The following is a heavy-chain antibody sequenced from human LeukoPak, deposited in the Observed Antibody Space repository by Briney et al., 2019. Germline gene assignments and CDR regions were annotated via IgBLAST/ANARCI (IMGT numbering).Heavy chain of an antibody. D-gene: IGHD3-10*01. Sequence: GSLRLSCAASGFTFSSYSLNWGRQAPGKGLEWVSSISTSSSYLYYADSVKGRSTISRDDAKNSLYLQMNSLRAEDTAVYYCARLILWFGESYYFDYWGQGTLVTVSS. CDR1: GFTFSSYS. CDR3: ARLILWFGESYYFDY. J-gene: IGHJ4*02. V-gene: IGHV3-21*01. CDR2: ISTSSSYL.